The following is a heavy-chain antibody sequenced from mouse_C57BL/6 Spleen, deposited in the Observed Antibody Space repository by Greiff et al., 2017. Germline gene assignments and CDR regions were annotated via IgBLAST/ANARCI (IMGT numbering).Heavy chain of an antibody. Sequence: VQLQQSGAELVKPGASVKLSCTASGFNIKDYYMHWVKQRTEQGLEWIGRIDPEDGETKYAPQFPGKATITADTSSTTAYLQLSSLTSEDTAVYYCARSGGKGDSIDYWGQGTTVTVSS. J-gene: IGHJ4*01. CDR3: ARSGGKGDSIDY. D-gene: IGHD1-1*02. CDR2: IDPEDGET. CDR1: GFNIKDYY. V-gene: IGHV14-2*01.